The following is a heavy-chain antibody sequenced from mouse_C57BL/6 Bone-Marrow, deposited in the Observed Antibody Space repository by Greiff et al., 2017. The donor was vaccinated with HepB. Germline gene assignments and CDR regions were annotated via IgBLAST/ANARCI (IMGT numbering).Heavy chain of an antibody. V-gene: IGHV1-9*01. CDR3: ASYYYGSSTFAY. J-gene: IGHJ3*01. Sequence: LVESGAELMKPGASVKLSCKATGYTFTGYWIEWVKQRPGHGLEWIGEILPGSGSTNYNEKFKGKATFTADTSSNTAYMQLSSLTTEDSAIYYCASYYYGSSTFAYWGQGTLVTVSA. CDR1: GYTFTGYW. CDR2: ILPGSGST. D-gene: IGHD1-1*01.